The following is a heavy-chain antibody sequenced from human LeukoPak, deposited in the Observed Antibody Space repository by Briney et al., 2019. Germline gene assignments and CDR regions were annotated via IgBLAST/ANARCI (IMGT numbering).Heavy chain of an antibody. Sequence: SETLSLTCAVYSGSLNGHYWSWIRQPPGKGLEWIGEGSDSGGTKFNPSLKSRVTISADTSKNQFSLKLSSVTAADTAVYYCARREDGGGNFDYWGQGTLVTVSS. V-gene: IGHV4-34*01. D-gene: IGHD2-15*01. CDR1: SGSLNGHY. CDR2: GSDSGGT. J-gene: IGHJ4*02. CDR3: ARREDGGGNFDY.